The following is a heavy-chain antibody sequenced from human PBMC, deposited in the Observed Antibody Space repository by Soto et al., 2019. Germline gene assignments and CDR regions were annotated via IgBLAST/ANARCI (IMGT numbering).Heavy chain of an antibody. CDR2: IYHSGST. CDR1: GGSISSSNW. J-gene: IGHJ6*02. D-gene: IGHD3-16*02. V-gene: IGHV4-4*02. CDR3: ARDRRVWGSYRSLVYYYYYGMDV. Sequence: PSETLSLTCAVSGGSISSSNWWSWVRQPPGKGLEWIGEIYHSGSTNYNPSLRSRVTISVDKSKNQFSLKLSSVTAADTAVYYCARDRRVWGSYRSLVYYYYYGMDVWSQGTTVTVSS.